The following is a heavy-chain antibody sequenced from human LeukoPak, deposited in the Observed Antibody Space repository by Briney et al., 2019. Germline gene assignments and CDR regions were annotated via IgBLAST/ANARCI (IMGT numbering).Heavy chain of an antibody. D-gene: IGHD3-22*01. V-gene: IGHV3-23*01. CDR1: GFTFSSYA. J-gene: IGHJ4*02. Sequence: GGSLRLSCAASGFTFSSYAMSWVRQAPGKGLEWVSAISGSGGSTYYADSVKGRFTISRDNSKNTLYLQVNSLRAEDTAVYYCAKDGRNYNSSGYYDYWGQGTLVTVSS. CDR3: AKDGRNYNSSGYYDY. CDR2: ISGSGGST.